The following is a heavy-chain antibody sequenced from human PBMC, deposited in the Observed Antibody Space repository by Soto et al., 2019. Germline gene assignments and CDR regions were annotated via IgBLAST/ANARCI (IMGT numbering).Heavy chain of an antibody. CDR2: IIPIFGTT. CDR3: VRDRTDSGYYTNWLDP. D-gene: IGHD3-22*01. Sequence: SVKVSCKASGGTFGSDAITWVRQAPGQGLEWVGRIIPIFGTTNYAQNLQGRVTISADKSTLTSYMELHSLTSDDTALYYCVRDRTDSGYYTNWLDPWGQGTQVTVS. CDR1: GGTFGSDA. J-gene: IGHJ5*02. V-gene: IGHV1-69*06.